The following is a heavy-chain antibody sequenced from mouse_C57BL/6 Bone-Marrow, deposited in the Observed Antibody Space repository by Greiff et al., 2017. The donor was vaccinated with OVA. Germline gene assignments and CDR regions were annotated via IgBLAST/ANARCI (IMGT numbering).Heavy chain of an antibody. CDR2: ISYDGSN. D-gene: IGHD2-4*01. CDR1: RHSITSGFY. J-gene: IGHJ3*01. Sequence: ESGSGLVKPSQSLSLTCSLTRHSITSGFYWHWTRQFPGNKLEWMGHISYDGSNNYNPSLKNRISITRDTSKNQFFLKLNSVTTEDTATYYCARGLYDYDGFAYWGQGTLVTVSA. V-gene: IGHV3-6*01. CDR3: ARGLYDYDGFAY.